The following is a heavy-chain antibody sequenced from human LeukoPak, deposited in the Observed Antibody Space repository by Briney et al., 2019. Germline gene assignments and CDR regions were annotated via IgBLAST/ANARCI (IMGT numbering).Heavy chain of an antibody. CDR2: IIPIFGTA. Sequence: ASVKVPCKASGGTFSSYAISWVRQAPGQGLEWMGGIIPIFGTANYAQKFQGRVTITTDESTSTAYMELSSLRSEDTAVYYCARGRSSWYRAFDIWGQGTMVTVSS. V-gene: IGHV1-69*05. CDR3: ARGRSSWYRAFDI. CDR1: GGTFSSYA. D-gene: IGHD6-13*01. J-gene: IGHJ3*02.